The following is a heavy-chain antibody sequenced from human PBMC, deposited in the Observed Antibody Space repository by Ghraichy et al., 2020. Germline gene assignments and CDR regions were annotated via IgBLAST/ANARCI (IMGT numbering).Heavy chain of an antibody. J-gene: IGHJ4*02. CDR2: IRSKAYGGTT. CDR1: GFTFGDYA. D-gene: IGHD3-22*01. CDR3: TRDQPPYYYDSSGYYPSFDY. Sequence: GGSLRLSCTASGFTFGDYAMSWFRQAPGKGLEWVGFIRSKAYGGTTEYAASVKGRFTISRDDSKSIAYLQMNSLKTEDTAVYYCTRDQPPYYYDSSGYYPSFDYWGQGTLVTVSS. V-gene: IGHV3-49*03.